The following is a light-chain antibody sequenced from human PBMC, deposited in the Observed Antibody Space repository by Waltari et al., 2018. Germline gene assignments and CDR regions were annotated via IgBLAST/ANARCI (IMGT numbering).Light chain of an antibody. CDR3: QQGNSFPPT. CDR1: QGISTW. V-gene: IGKV1-12*01. J-gene: IGKJ1*01. Sequence: DIQVTQSPSSVSAYVGDRVTITCRATQGISTWLAWYQQKPGRAPKLLIYSASTWQQGGPSRFSGSGSGTDFTLTIDSLQPEDLATYYCQQGNSFPPTFGQGTKVEIK. CDR2: SAS.